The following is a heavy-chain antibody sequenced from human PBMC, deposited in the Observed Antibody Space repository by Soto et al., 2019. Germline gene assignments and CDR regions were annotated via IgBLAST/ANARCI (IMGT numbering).Heavy chain of an antibody. CDR2: IWYDGSNK. D-gene: IGHD2-2*01. CDR1: GFTFSSYG. J-gene: IGHJ5*02. Sequence: GGSLRLSCAASGFTFSSYGMHWVRQAPGKGLEWVAVIWYDGSNKYYADSVKGRFTISRDNSKNTLYLQMNSLRAEDTAVYYCAKAEGHAPSFDPWGQGTLVTVSS. CDR3: AKAEGHAPSFDP. V-gene: IGHV3-33*06.